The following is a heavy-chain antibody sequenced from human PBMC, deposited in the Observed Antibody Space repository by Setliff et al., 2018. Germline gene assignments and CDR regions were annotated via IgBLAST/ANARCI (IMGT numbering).Heavy chain of an antibody. CDR2: IHTSGST. V-gene: IGHV4-4*08. CDR1: GASISIYF. CDR3: ARALASGSYYGQSSYYMDV. J-gene: IGHJ6*03. D-gene: IGHD3-10*01. Sequence: SETLSLTCSVSGASISIYFWTWIRQPPGKGLEWIGNIHTSGSTKYNPSLKSRVTISLDTSKRQFSLKLTSVTAADTAVYYCARALASGSYYGQSSYYMDVWGKGTTVTVSS.